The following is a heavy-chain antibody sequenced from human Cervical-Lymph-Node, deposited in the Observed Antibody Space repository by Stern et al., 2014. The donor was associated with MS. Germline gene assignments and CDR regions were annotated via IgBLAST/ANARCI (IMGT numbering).Heavy chain of an antibody. Sequence: QVQLVQSGAEVKKPGASVKVSCKVSGYTLTELSMHWVRQALGKGLEWMGGFDPEDGETIYAQKFQGRVTMTEDTSTDTAYIELSSLRSEDTAVYYCATDRDDFRSGYSAPTKGYGLDVWGQGTTVTVTS. CDR1: GYTLTELS. CDR2: FDPEDGET. V-gene: IGHV1-24*01. J-gene: IGHJ6*02. D-gene: IGHD3-3*01. CDR3: ATDRDDFRSGYSAPTKGYGLDV.